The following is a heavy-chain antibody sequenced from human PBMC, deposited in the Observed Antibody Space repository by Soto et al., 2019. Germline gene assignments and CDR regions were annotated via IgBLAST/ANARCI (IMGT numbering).Heavy chain of an antibody. CDR1: GFIFSSYW. J-gene: IGHJ4*02. CDR2: IKPDGSVK. D-gene: IGHD4-4*01. V-gene: IGHV3-7*01. Sequence: GGSLRLSCAASGFIFSSYWMTWVRQAPGKGLEWVANIKPDGSVKNYVDSVKGRFTISRDNALDSLYLQMNSLRAEDTAVYYCARDPVRGDDYNFDYWGQGTLVTVS. CDR3: ARDPVRGDDYNFDY.